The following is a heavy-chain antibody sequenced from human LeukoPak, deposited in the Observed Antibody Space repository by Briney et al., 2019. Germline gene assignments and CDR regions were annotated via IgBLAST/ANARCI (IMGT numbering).Heavy chain of an antibody. Sequence: GGSLRLSCAASVLTVTNNYWHWGRQPPGRGPEWISILYSDGDTKYADSVKGRFTFSRDSSRNTLYLQMNGLRAEDTAVYYCTYGDYPLTYWGQGTLVSVSS. CDR3: TYGDYPLTY. J-gene: IGHJ4*02. CDR2: LYSDGDT. V-gene: IGHV3-66*01. D-gene: IGHD4-17*01. CDR1: VLTVTNNY.